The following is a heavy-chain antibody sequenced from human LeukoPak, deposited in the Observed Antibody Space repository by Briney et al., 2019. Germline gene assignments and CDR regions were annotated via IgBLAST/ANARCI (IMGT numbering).Heavy chain of an antibody. CDR2: IFPSGGEI. CDR1: GFTFSTFA. Sequence: GGSLRLPCAASGFTFSTFAMIWVRQPPGKGLEWVSSIFPSGGEIHYADSVRGRFTISRDNSKSTLSLQMNSLRAEDTAIYYCATYGQVLLPFESWGQGTLVTVSS. V-gene: IGHV3-23*01. D-gene: IGHD2-8*02. CDR3: ATYGQVLLPFES. J-gene: IGHJ4*02.